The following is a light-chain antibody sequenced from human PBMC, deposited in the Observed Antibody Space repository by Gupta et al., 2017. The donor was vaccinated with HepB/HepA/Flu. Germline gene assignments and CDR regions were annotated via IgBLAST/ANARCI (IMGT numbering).Light chain of an antibody. J-gene: IGKJ5*01. CDR3: EQSYSTPIT. CDR2: AAS. CDR1: QTISSY. Sequence: DIQMTQSPSSLSASVGDIVTITCRASQTISSYLNWYQHKPGKAPKLLIYAASSLQSGVPSRFSGSGTGTDFTLTISRPQPEDIATYYCEQSYSTPITFGQGTRMEIK. V-gene: IGKV1-39*01.